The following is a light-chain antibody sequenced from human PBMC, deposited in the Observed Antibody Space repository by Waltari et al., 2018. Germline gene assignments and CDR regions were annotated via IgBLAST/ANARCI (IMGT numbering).Light chain of an antibody. V-gene: IGKV1-33*01. CDR3: QQYYSSPPT. CDR2: DAS. CDR1: HDISDY. J-gene: IGKJ1*01. Sequence: DIQMTQSPSSLSASVGDTVTITCQANHDISDYLNWYQQKPGKAPNLLISDASHLEAGVPSRFSGSGYGTDFTFTISSLQAEDVAVYYCQQYYSSPPTFGQGTKVEVK.